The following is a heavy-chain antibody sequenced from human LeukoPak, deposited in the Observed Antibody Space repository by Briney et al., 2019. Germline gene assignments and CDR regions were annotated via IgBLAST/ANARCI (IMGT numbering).Heavy chain of an antibody. J-gene: IGHJ4*02. V-gene: IGHV1-46*01. CDR3: ARGRERGDGYQYYDY. D-gene: IGHD5-24*01. Sequence: ASVTVTCKASGYTFTTYYIHWVRQAPGQGLEWMGIIKPASDNTIYAQKFQGRVTMTRDTSTSTLYMELSSLRSEDTALYFCARGRERGDGYQYYDYWGQGNPVSVSS. CDR1: GYTFTTYY. CDR2: IKPASDNT.